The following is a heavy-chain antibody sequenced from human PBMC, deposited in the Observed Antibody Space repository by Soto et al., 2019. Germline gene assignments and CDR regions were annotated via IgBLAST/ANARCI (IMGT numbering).Heavy chain of an antibody. J-gene: IGHJ4*02. V-gene: IGHV4-30-4*01. D-gene: IGHD3-3*01. CDR1: GGSISSGDYC. Sequence: SETLCLTCTVSGGSISSGDYCWSWIRQPPGKGLEWIGYIYYSGSTYYNPSLKSRVTISVDTSKNQFSLKLSSVTAADTAVYYCARSRFLEWLFHFDYWGQGTLVTVSS. CDR2: IYYSGST. CDR3: ARSRFLEWLFHFDY.